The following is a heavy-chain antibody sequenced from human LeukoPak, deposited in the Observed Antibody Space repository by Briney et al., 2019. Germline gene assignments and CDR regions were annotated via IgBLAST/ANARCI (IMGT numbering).Heavy chain of an antibody. CDR3: ASSIAAPQYRGWFDP. J-gene: IGHJ5*02. CDR1: GDSVSSNSAA. Sequence: SQTLSLTCAISGDSVSSNSAAWNWIRQSPSRGLEWLGRTYYRSKWYNDYAVSVKRRITINPDTSKNQFSLKLSSVTAADTAVYYCASSIAAPQYRGWFDPWGQGTLVTVSS. CDR2: TYYRSKWYN. V-gene: IGHV6-1*01. D-gene: IGHD6-6*01.